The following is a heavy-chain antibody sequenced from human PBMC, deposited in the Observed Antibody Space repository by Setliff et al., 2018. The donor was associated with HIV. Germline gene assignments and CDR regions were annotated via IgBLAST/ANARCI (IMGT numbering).Heavy chain of an antibody. D-gene: IGHD3-16*01. CDR2: IYYDGRT. J-gene: IGHJ5*01. Sequence: SETLSLTCSVSGASLQSYYWSWIRQPAGKGLQWIGRIYYDGRTFYKPSLKSRLTISVDTSKNQFSLSLNSVTAADTAVYFCARGGAVSADFDSWGQGTLVTVSS. CDR1: GASLQSYY. V-gene: IGHV4-4*07. CDR3: ARGGAVSADFDS.